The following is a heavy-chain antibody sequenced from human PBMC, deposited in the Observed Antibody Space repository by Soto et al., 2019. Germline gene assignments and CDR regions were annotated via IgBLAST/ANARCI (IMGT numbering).Heavy chain of an antibody. J-gene: IGHJ3*02. CDR1: GYTFTSDD. Sequence: ASVKASCKASGYTFTSDDINWVRQATGQGLEWMGWMNPNSGNTGYAQKFQGRVTITRNTSISTSYTELSSLRSEATAVYYCARGPPHRITFFGVDDIWGQGTMVTVSS. CDR2: MNPNSGNT. V-gene: IGHV1-8*01. D-gene: IGHD3-3*01. CDR3: ARGPPHRITFFGVDDI.